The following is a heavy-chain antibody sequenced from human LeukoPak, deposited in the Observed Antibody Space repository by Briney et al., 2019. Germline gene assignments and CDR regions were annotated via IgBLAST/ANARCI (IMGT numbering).Heavy chain of an antibody. Sequence: ASVKVSCKASGYTFTGYYMHWVRQAPGQGLEWMGWINPNSGGTNYAQKFQGRVTMTRDTSISTAYMELSRLRSDDTAVYYCARGLAAAGTRAYWFDPWGQGTLATVSS. V-gene: IGHV1-2*02. CDR1: GYTFTGYY. CDR2: INPNSGGT. J-gene: IGHJ5*02. CDR3: ARGLAAAGTRAYWFDP. D-gene: IGHD6-13*01.